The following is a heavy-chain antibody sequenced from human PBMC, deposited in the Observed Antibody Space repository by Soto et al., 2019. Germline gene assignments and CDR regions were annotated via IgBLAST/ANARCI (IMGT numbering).Heavy chain of an antibody. CDR3: ARRGYSYGPYNWFDP. CDR2: INHSGST. J-gene: IGHJ5*02. D-gene: IGHD5-18*01. Sequence: QVQLQQWGAGLLKPSETLSLTCAVYGGSFSGYYWSWIRQPPVKGLEWSGEINHSGSTNYNPSPKSRVTRSVDTSKNPFSLKLSSVTAADTAVYYCARRGYSYGPYNWFDPWGQGTLVTVSS. V-gene: IGHV4-34*01. CDR1: GGSFSGYY.